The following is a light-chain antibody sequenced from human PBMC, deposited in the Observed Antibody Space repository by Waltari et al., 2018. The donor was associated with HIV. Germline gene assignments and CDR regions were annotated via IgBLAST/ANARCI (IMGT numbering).Light chain of an antibody. Sequence: QSVLTRPPSVSAAPGEKVTISCSASNSNIGNGYVSWYQHLPGAAPKLLIYDNNKRPSGIPDRFSGSKSGTSATLDITGLQTGDEADYYCGTWDRTLSGGVFGGGTKLTVL. V-gene: IGLV1-51*01. CDR1: NSNIGNGY. CDR2: DNN. CDR3: GTWDRTLSGGV. J-gene: IGLJ3*02.